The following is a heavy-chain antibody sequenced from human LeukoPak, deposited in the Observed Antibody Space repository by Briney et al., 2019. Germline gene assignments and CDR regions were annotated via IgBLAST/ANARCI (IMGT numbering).Heavy chain of an antibody. Sequence: SETLSLTRTVSGGSISSYYWSWIRQPPGKGLEWIGYIYYSGSTNYNPSLKSRVTISVDTSKNQFSLKLSSVTAADTAVYYCARIEMATITAFDYWGQGTLVTVSS. D-gene: IGHD5-24*01. CDR2: IYYSGST. CDR3: ARIEMATITAFDY. J-gene: IGHJ4*02. V-gene: IGHV4-59*01. CDR1: GGSISSYY.